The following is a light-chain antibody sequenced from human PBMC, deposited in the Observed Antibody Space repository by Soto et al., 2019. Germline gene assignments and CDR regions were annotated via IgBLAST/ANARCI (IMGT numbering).Light chain of an antibody. CDR3: QQYNNWPRHT. CDR1: QSVSRN. CDR2: GAS. J-gene: IGKJ2*01. Sequence: ETVMTQSPTTLSVAPGDRATLHCRTSQSVSRNLAWYQQVPGQTPRLLIYGASTRASGVPARFSGSGSGTEFTLTISSLQSEDFGVYYCQQYNNWPRHTFGQGTKLEIK. V-gene: IGKV3-15*01.